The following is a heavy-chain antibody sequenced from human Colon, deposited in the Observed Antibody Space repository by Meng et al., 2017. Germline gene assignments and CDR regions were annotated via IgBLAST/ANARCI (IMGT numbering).Heavy chain of an antibody. V-gene: IGHV5-51*01. J-gene: IGHJ6*01. Sequence: GGSLRLSCKGSGYSFTSYWIGWVRQMPGKGLEWMGIIYPGDSDTRYSPSFQGQVTISADKSISTAYLQWSSLKASDTAMYYCARHPNVDTAMVRSGNYYYYGMDVWGQGNTV. CDR3: ARHPNVDTAMVRSGNYYYYGMDV. CDR1: GYSFTSYW. D-gene: IGHD5-18*01. CDR2: IYPGDSDT.